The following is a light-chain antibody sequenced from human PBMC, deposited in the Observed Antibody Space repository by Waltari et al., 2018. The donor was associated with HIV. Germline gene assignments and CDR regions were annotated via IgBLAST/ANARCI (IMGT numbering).Light chain of an antibody. CDR2: EDD. CDR3: QAWDKNDVI. J-gene: IGLJ2*01. Sequence: SFDLAQPPSVSVSPGQTATIACSGDTVGNINFFWYYQKSGQAPVLFIYEDDKRPSGIAERFSGSKSGKTGTLTITGTQSMDEGDYYCQAWDKNDVIFGGGTKLTVL. V-gene: IGLV3-1*01. CDR1: TVGNIN.